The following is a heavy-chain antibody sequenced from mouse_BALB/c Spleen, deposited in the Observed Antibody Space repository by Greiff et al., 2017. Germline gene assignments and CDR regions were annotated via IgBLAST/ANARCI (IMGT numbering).Heavy chain of an antibody. J-gene: IGHJ4*01. CDR3: ARDEDYGSSYNYYAMDY. Sequence: EVNVVESGGGLVKPGGSLKLSCAASGFTFSDYYMYWVRQTPEKRLEWVATISDGGSYTYYPDSVKGRFTISRDNAKNNLYLQMSSLKSEDTAMYYCARDEDYGSSYNYYAMDYWGQGTSVTVSS. CDR2: ISDGGSYT. D-gene: IGHD1-1*01. CDR1: GFTFSDYY. V-gene: IGHV5-4*02.